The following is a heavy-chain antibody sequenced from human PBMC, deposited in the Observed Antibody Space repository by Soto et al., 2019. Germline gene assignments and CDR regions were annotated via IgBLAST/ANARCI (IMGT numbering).Heavy chain of an antibody. CDR3: AKSVYNWNDGFFDY. Sequence: GGSLRLSCAASGFNFDDYAMHWVRQIPGKGLEWVSGISWESGSIGYADSVKGRFSISRDNSKNTLSLQMNSLRAEDTAVYYCAKSVYNWNDGFFDYWGQGTLVTVSS. J-gene: IGHJ4*02. D-gene: IGHD1-1*01. CDR2: ISWESGSI. V-gene: IGHV3-9*01. CDR1: GFNFDDYA.